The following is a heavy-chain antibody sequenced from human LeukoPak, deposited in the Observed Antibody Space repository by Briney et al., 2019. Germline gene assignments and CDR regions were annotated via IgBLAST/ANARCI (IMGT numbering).Heavy chain of an antibody. V-gene: IGHV3-9*01. D-gene: IGHD3-10*01. CDR1: GFTFDDYA. J-gene: IGHJ4*02. CDR3: ADPTGY. Sequence: PGRSLRLSCAASGFTFDDYAMHWVRQAPGKGLEWVSGISWNSGSIGYADSVKGRFTISRDNAKNSLYLQMNNLRAEDTALYYCADPTGYWGQGTLVTVSS. CDR2: ISWNSGSI.